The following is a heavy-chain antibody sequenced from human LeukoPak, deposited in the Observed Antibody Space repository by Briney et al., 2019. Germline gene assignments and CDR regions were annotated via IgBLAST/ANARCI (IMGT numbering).Heavy chain of an antibody. V-gene: IGHV3-53*01. CDR1: GFDVGRNY. Sequence: LTGGSLRLSCAASGFDVGRNYMTWVRQAPGKGLEWVSFIYSGGATYYADSVRGRFTISRDSSKNTLYLQMNSLRVEDTAVYYYARVPGYSWGQGTLVTVSS. J-gene: IGHJ4*02. CDR3: ARVPGYS. D-gene: IGHD6-13*01. CDR2: IYSGGAT.